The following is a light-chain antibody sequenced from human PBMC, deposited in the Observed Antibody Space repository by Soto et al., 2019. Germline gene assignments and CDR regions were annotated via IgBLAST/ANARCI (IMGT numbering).Light chain of an antibody. CDR3: CSYVGSSTCV. Sequence: QSALTQPASVSGSPGQSITISCTGTSSDVGIYNLVSWYQQHPGKAPKLMIYEGSKRPSGVSNRFSGYKSGYTACLTISGLHAEDEADYYCCSYVGSSTCVFGGGTKLTVL. J-gene: IGLJ3*02. CDR2: EGS. CDR1: SSDVGIYNL. V-gene: IGLV2-23*01.